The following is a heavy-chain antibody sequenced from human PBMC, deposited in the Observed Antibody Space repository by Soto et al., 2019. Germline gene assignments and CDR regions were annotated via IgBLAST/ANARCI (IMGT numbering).Heavy chain of an antibody. D-gene: IGHD2-21*01. V-gene: IGHV4-39*01. Sequence: ASETLSLTCSVSGGSISSSIYYWGWVRQPPGKGLEWIGSMHYSGKSDFNPSLQSRVTISVDTSQNQCSLKLTSVTAADAAVYYYARLLRTFVGPNWFDLWGRGTLVTVS. CDR2: MHYSGKS. CDR3: ARLLRTFVGPNWFDL. CDR1: GGSISSSIYY. J-gene: IGHJ5*02.